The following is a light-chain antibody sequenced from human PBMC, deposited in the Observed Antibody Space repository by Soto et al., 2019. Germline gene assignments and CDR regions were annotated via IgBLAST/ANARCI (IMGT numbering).Light chain of an antibody. Sequence: AIQVTQSPSSLSASVGDRVTITCRASQDIRGALAWYQQKPGKAPKLLIYDVSTVQSGVPSRFSGRGSGTEFTLTITSLQPEDFATYYCQQFNIYPITFGQGTRLEI. CDR2: DVS. J-gene: IGKJ5*01. V-gene: IGKV1-13*02. CDR1: QDIRGA. CDR3: QQFNIYPIT.